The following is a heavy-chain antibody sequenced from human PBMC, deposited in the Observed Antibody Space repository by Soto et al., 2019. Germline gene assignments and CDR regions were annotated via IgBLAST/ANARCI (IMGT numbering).Heavy chain of an antibody. V-gene: IGHV1-2*04. Sequence: GASVKGSCKASGYTFTDYYIHCVRQAPGQGLAWMGWINPNSGGTNYAQKFQGWVTMTRDTSISTAYRELSRLRSDDTAVYYCARDLGYSSASYGTDVWGQGTTVTGSS. CDR1: GYTFTDYY. D-gene: IGHD6-25*01. CDR3: ARDLGYSSASYGTDV. CDR2: INPNSGGT. J-gene: IGHJ6*02.